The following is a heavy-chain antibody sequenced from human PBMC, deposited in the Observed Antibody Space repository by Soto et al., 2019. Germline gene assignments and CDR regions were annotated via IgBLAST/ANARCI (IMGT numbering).Heavy chain of an antibody. D-gene: IGHD6-19*01. J-gene: IGHJ6*02. CDR3: ARGEYSSGWYLRGDYYYGMAV. V-gene: IGHV1-69*02. CDR2: IIPIRGIA. CDR1: GGTFSSYT. Sequence: QVQLVQSGAEVKKPGSSVKVSCKASGGTFSSYTISWVRQAPGQGLEWMGRIIPIRGIANYAQKFQGRVTINADQYTRTAYMELSSLRYEDTAVYYCARGEYSSGWYLRGDYYYGMAVWGQGTTVTVSS.